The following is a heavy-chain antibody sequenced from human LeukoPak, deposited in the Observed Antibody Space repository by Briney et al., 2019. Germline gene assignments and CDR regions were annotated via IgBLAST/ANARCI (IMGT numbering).Heavy chain of an antibody. CDR1: GFTFSSYG. J-gene: IGHJ4*02. CDR3: AKGVPDYGDYGGDS. V-gene: IGHV3-23*01. Sequence: GGSLRLSCAASGFTFSSYGINWVRQAPGKGLEWVSYISGTGGNTYYADSVKGRFTISRDNSKNTLYLQMNRLRAEDTAVYYCAKGVPDYGDYGGDSWGQGTLVTVSS. D-gene: IGHD4-17*01. CDR2: ISGTGGNT.